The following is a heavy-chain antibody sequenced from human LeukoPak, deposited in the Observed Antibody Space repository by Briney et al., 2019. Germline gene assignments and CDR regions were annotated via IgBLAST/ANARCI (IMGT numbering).Heavy chain of an antibody. Sequence: PSETLSLTCTVSGGSISSYYWTWIRQPAGKGLEWIGRFQTSGSSNYNPSLKSRVTMSVDTSKNQFSLKLSSVTAADTAVYYCVVATNGGGYDAFDIWGQGTMVTVSS. J-gene: IGHJ3*02. CDR2: FQTSGSS. CDR3: VVATNGGGYDAFDI. V-gene: IGHV4-4*07. CDR1: GGSISSYY. D-gene: IGHD2-15*01.